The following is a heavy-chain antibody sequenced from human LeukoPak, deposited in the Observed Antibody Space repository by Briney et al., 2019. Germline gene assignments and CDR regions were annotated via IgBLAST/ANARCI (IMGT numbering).Heavy chain of an antibody. CDR1: GFTFSDCY. D-gene: IGHD3-22*01. V-gene: IGHV3-11*04. Sequence: GGSLRLSCAASGFTFSDCYMSWSRQAPGKGLEWVSYISSSGSTIYYADSVKGRFTISRDNAKNSLYLQMNSLRAEDTAVYYCARVRYYDHTVGPWGQGTRVTVSS. CDR3: ARVRYYDHTVGP. CDR2: ISSSGSTI. J-gene: IGHJ5*02.